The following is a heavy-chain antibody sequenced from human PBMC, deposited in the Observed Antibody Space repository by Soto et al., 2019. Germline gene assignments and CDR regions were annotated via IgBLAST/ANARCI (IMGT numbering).Heavy chain of an antibody. D-gene: IGHD4-17*01. CDR2: IIPIFGTA. J-gene: IGHJ4*02. Sequence: SVKVSCKASGGTFSSYAIIWVRQAPGQGLEWMGGIIPIFGTANYAQKFQGRVTITADESTSTAYMELSSLRSEDTAVYYCATTDYQFHGHSYFDYWGQGTLVTVSS. CDR3: ATTDYQFHGHSYFDY. V-gene: IGHV1-69*13. CDR1: GGTFSSYA.